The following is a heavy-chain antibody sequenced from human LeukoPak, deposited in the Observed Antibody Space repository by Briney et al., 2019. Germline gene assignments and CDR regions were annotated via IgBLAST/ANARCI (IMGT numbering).Heavy chain of an antibody. Sequence: GGSLRLSCEASGFTFSNFAMTWVRQAPGKGLEWVSSIVGSSSTYYADSLKGRFTISRDNAKNSLYLQMNSLRAEDTAMYYCARIGAGSSRDYWGQGTLVTVSS. CDR2: IVGSSST. CDR3: ARIGAGSSRDY. J-gene: IGHJ4*02. V-gene: IGHV3-21*01. D-gene: IGHD6-13*01. CDR1: GFTFSNFA.